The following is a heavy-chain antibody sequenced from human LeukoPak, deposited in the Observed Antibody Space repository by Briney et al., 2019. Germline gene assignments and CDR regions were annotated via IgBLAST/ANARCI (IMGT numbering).Heavy chain of an antibody. V-gene: IGHV4-34*01. J-gene: IGHJ4*02. CDR1: GGSFSGYY. Sequence: PSETLSLTCAVYGGSFSGYYWSWIRQPPGKGLEWIGEINHSGSTNYNPSLKSRVTISVDTSKNQFSLKLGSVTATDTAVYYCARGAHTLVTNLGPFDYWGQGTLVTVSS. CDR3: ARGAHTLVTNLGPFDY. D-gene: IGHD4-23*01. CDR2: INHSGST.